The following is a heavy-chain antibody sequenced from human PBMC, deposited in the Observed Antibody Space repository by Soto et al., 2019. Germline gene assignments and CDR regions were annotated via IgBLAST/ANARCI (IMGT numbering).Heavy chain of an antibody. CDR3: ARVVKWPYYYYVMDG. CDR2: INPNSGGT. CDR1: GYTFTGYY. D-gene: IGHD5-12*01. V-gene: IGHV1-2*02. J-gene: IGHJ6*02. Sequence: ASVKVSCKASGYTFTGYYMHWLRQAPGQGLEWMGWINPNSGGTNYAQKFQGRVTMTRDTSISTAYMELSRLRSDDTAVYYCARVVKWPYYYYVMDGSGQGTTVTVSS.